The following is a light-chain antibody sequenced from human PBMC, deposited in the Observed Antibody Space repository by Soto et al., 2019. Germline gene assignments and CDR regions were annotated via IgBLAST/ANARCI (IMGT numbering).Light chain of an antibody. J-gene: IGKJ1*01. Sequence: EIVLTQSPGTLSLSPGERATLSCRASQSVSNNYLAWYQQKPGQAPRLLIYDASSRATDIPDRFSGSGSGTDFTLTISRLEPEDFAVYYCQQHGNSPRSFGQGTKVEIK. CDR3: QQHGNSPRS. V-gene: IGKV3-20*01. CDR2: DAS. CDR1: QSVSNNY.